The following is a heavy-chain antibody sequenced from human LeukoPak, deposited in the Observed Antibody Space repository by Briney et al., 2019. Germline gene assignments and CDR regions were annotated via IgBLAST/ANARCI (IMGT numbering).Heavy chain of an antibody. Sequence: GGSLRLSCAASGFTFSSYWMSWVRQAPGKGLEWVANINQDGSEKNYVDSVKGRFTISRDSAKNSLYLQMDSLRAEDTAIYYCARCSGWAFKNWGQGTLVTVSS. CDR1: GFTFSSYW. J-gene: IGHJ4*02. V-gene: IGHV3-7*01. D-gene: IGHD6-19*01. CDR3: ARCSGWAFKN. CDR2: INQDGSEK.